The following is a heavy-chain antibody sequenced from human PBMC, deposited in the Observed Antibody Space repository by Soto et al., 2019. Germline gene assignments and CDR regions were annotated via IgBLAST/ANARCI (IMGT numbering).Heavy chain of an antibody. Sequence: GGSLRLSCAASGFTFSSYSMNWVRQAPGKGLEWVSSISSSSSYIYYADSVKGRFTISRDNAKNSLYLQMNSLRAEDTAVYYCASLYGDYVRGFSPDAFDIWGQGTMVTVSS. D-gene: IGHD4-17*01. J-gene: IGHJ3*02. CDR2: ISSSSSYI. CDR3: ASLYGDYVRGFSPDAFDI. CDR1: GFTFSSYS. V-gene: IGHV3-21*01.